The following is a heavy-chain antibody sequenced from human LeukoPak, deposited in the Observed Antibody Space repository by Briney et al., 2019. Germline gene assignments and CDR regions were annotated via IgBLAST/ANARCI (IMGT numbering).Heavy chain of an antibody. J-gene: IGHJ4*02. Sequence: SETLSLTCAVYGGSFSGYYWSWIRQPPGKGLEWIGEINHSGSTNYNPSLKSRVTISVDTSKNQFSLKLSSVIAADTAVYYCANLHRDSDGYYYVDNWGQGTLVTVSS. CDR1: GGSFSGYY. D-gene: IGHD3-22*01. CDR2: INHSGST. V-gene: IGHV4-34*01. CDR3: ANLHRDSDGYYYVDN.